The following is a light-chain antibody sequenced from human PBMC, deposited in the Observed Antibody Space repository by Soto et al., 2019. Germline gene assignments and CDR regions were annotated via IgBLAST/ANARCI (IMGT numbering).Light chain of an antibody. J-gene: IGKJ5*01. Sequence: SPATLSVSPGERATLSCRASRSVSNNLAWHQQKPGQAPRLLIYGASTRATGIPARFSGSWSGTEFTLTISSLQSEDSAVYYCQQYNNWPLPFGQGTRLEIK. CDR2: GAS. CDR3: QQYNNWPLP. CDR1: RSVSNN. V-gene: IGKV3-15*01.